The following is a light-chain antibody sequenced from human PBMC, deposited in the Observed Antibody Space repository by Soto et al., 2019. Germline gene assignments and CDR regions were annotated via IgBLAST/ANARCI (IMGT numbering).Light chain of an antibody. Sequence: EVALTQSPCTLSLSPGDRATLTCRASQSVSSTYLAWYQQRPGQAPGLVLYGASSRASGIPDRFAGSGSGTDFTLTISRLEPEDFAVYYCQQYGAPPPTXGGGTKVEI. CDR1: QSVSSTY. J-gene: IGKJ4*01. CDR3: QQYGAPPPT. V-gene: IGKV3-20*01. CDR2: GAS.